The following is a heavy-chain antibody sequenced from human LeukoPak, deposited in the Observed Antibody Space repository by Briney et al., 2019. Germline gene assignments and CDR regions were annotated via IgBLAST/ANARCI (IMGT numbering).Heavy chain of an antibody. D-gene: IGHD3-9*01. CDR1: GYTFTSYY. V-gene: IGHV1-46*01. Sequence: ASVKVSCKASGYTFTSYYMHWVRQAPGQGLEWMGIINPSGGSTSYAQKFQGRVTMTRDTSTSTVYMELSSLRSEDTAVYYCAKHDILTGYSSPRGFDYWGQGTLVTVSS. CDR3: AKHDILTGYSSPRGFDY. CDR2: INPSGGST. J-gene: IGHJ4*02.